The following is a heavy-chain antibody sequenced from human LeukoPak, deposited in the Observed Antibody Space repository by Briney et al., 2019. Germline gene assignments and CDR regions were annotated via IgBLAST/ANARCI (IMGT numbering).Heavy chain of an antibody. Sequence: GASVKVSCKASGGTFSSYAISWVRQAPGQGLEWMGWISAYNGNTNYAQKLQGRVTMTTDTSTRTAYMELRSLRSDDTAVYYCARGATSAFDIWGQGTMVTVSS. D-gene: IGHD1-26*01. V-gene: IGHV1-18*01. CDR2: ISAYNGNT. CDR1: GGTFSSYA. CDR3: ARGATSAFDI. J-gene: IGHJ3*02.